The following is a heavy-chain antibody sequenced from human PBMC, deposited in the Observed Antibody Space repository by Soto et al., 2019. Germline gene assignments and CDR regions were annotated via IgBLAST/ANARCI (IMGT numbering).Heavy chain of an antibody. Sequence: PGGSLRLSCAASGFTFSSYIINWVRQAPGKGLEWVSSISSSSSYIYYADSVKGRFTISRDNAKNTLYLQMDSLRAEDTAVYYCARDAYYGMGVWGQGTTVTVSS. J-gene: IGHJ6*02. CDR3: ARDAYYGMGV. V-gene: IGHV3-21*01. CDR2: ISSSSSYI. CDR1: GFTFSSYI.